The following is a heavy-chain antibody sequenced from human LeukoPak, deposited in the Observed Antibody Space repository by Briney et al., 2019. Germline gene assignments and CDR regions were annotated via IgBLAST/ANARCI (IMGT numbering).Heavy chain of an antibody. CDR2: ISAYNGNT. Sequence: ASVKVSCKASVYTFTSYGIRWVRQAPGQGLARMGWISAYNGNTNYAQKLQGRVTMTTDTSTSTAYMELRSLRSDDTAVYYCARTTYYYGSGSYPADYWGQGTLVTVSS. CDR3: ARTTYYYGSGSYPADY. V-gene: IGHV1-18*01. D-gene: IGHD3-10*01. CDR1: VYTFTSYG. J-gene: IGHJ4*02.